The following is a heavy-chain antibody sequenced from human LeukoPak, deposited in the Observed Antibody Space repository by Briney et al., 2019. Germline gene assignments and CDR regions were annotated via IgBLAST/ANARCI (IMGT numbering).Heavy chain of an antibody. Sequence: PGGSLRLSCAASGFTFSNFAMTWVRQAPGKGLEWVSSISDSGGSTYYAGSVKGRFTISRDNYKNTLYLQMNSLRAEDTAVYYCARDPNGNYVGAFDFQRWGLGTLVTVSS. V-gene: IGHV3-23*01. CDR1: GFTFSNFA. J-gene: IGHJ1*01. CDR2: ISDSGGST. CDR3: ARDPNGNYVGAFDFQR. D-gene: IGHD4-17*01.